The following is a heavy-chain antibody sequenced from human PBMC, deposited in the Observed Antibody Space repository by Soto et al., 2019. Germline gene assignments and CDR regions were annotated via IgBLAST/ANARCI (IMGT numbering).Heavy chain of an antibody. Sequence: QVQLQESGPGLVKPSETLSLTGTVSAGAVSHFYLTLIRQPGGKGLEWIGRIYSNGGTNYNPSLRSRVTISVDTSKNQFSLELSPVTAADTAVYYCARSRHKESWFAPWEQGTLVT. D-gene: IGHD2-2*01. CDR2: IYSNGGT. CDR1: AGAVSHFY. CDR3: ARSRHKESWFAP. V-gene: IGHV4-4*07. J-gene: IGHJ5*02.